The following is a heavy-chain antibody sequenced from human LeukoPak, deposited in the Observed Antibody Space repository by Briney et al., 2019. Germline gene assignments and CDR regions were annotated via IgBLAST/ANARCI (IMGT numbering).Heavy chain of an antibody. D-gene: IGHD1-26*01. CDR3: SRHEYSGSYYGLSWFDR. Sequence: SETLSLICTVSGGSISSSGYYWGWIRQAPGKGLEWIVSHYYSGSYYYTLPLKGRVTIYVATSKNQLSLNPRSPTDADTSVCDCSRHEYSGSYYGLSWFDRWGQGTLVTVSS. V-gene: IGHV4-39*01. J-gene: IGHJ5*02. CDR1: GGSISSSGYY. CDR2: HYYSGSY.